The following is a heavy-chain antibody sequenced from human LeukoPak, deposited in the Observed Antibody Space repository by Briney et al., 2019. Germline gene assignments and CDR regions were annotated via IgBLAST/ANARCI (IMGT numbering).Heavy chain of an antibody. V-gene: IGHV3-23*01. CDR1: GFTFNNYA. D-gene: IGHD3-3*01. CDR2: ISGSGYST. CDR3: AHWSRYFDY. Sequence: GGSLRLSCAASGFTFNNYAMTWVRQAPGKGQEWDSAISGSGYSTYYANSVKGRFTISRDNSKNTLSLQMNSLRAEDTALYFCAHWSRYFDYWGRGTLVTVSS. J-gene: IGHJ4*02.